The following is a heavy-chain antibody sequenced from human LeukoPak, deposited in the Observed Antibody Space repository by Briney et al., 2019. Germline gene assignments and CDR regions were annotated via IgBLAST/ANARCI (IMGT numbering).Heavy chain of an antibody. J-gene: IGHJ5*02. D-gene: IGHD5-24*01. Sequence: ASVKVSCKVSGDRLSELAINWVRQVPGKGLEWLGGFDPEYGDRRSAENFQGRVTLTRDMSTSTDYLELSSLRSEDTAVYYCARDNSVRDEAWWFNPWGQGTLVTVSS. V-gene: IGHV1-24*01. CDR2: FDPEYGDR. CDR3: ARDNSVRDEAWWFNP. CDR1: GDRLSELA.